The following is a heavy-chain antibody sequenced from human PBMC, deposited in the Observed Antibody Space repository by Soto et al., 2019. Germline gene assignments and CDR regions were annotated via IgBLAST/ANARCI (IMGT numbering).Heavy chain of an antibody. CDR3: ARGPIRGRYSPSA. J-gene: IGHJ5*02. V-gene: IGHV4-61*01. CDR1: GGSVSSGSYY. Sequence: TSETLSLTCTVSGGSVSSGSYYWSWIRQPPGKGLEWIGYIYYSGSTNYNPSLKSRVTISVDTSKNQFSLKLSSVTAADTAVYYCARGPIRGRYSPSAWGQGTLVTVSS. CDR2: IYYSGST. D-gene: IGHD3-10*01.